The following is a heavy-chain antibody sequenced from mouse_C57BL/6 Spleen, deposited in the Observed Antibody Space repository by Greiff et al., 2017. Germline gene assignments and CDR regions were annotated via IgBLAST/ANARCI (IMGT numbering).Heavy chain of an antibody. V-gene: IGHV5-6*01. D-gene: IGHD1-1*01. J-gene: IGHJ2*01. Sequence: EVKLVESGGDLVKPGGSLKLSCAASGFTFSSYGMSWVRQTPDKRLEWVATISSGGSYTYYPDSVKGRFTISRDNAKNTLYLQMSSLKSEDTAMYYCARGDYGSSYGYCDYWGQGTTLTVSS. CDR2: ISSGGSYT. CDR1: GFTFSSYG. CDR3: ARGDYGSSYGYCDY.